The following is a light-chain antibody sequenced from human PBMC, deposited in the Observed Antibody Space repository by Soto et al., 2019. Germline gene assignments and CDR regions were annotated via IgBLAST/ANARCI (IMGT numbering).Light chain of an antibody. CDR3: QQYISLPHT. J-gene: IGKJ2*01. Sequence: EIVLTQSPATLSLSPGERATLSCRASQSVSSYLAWYQHKPGQAPRLLIYDASNRATGIPARFSGSGSGTDFTLTISSLEPEDFAVYYCQQYISLPHTFGQGTKLEVK. V-gene: IGKV3-11*01. CDR1: QSVSSY. CDR2: DAS.